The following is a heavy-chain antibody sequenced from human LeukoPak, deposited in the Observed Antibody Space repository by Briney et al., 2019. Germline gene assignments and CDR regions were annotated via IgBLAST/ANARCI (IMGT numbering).Heavy chain of an antibody. CDR1: GGTFSSYA. CDR3: ARDYPTLTIFGVVKTNWFDP. J-gene: IGHJ5*02. Sequence: SVNVSCKASGGTFSSYAISWVRQAPGQGLEWMGGIIPIFGTANYAQKFQGRVTITADESTSTAYMELSSLRSEDTAVYYCARDYPTLTIFGVVKTNWFDPWGQGTLVTVSS. D-gene: IGHD3-3*01. CDR2: IIPIFGTA. V-gene: IGHV1-69*13.